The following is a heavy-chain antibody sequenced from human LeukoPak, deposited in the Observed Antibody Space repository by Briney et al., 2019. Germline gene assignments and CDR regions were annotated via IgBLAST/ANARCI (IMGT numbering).Heavy chain of an antibody. CDR3: AKDRGAAADFDY. CDR1: GITFSSYA. V-gene: IGHV3-23*01. CDR2: IRSSGEIT. Sequence: PGGSLRLSCAASGITFSSYAMSWVRQAPGKGLEWVSGIRSSGEITSYADSVKGRFTISRDNSKNTLFLQMNSLRAEDTDVYYCAKDRGAAADFDYWGQGTLVTVSS. J-gene: IGHJ4*02. D-gene: IGHD6-13*01.